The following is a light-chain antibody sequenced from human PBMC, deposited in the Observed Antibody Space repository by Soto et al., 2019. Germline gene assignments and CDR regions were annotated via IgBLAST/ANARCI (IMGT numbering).Light chain of an antibody. CDR3: QHYGSSRT. V-gene: IGKV3-20*01. Sequence: EIVLTQSPGTLSLSPGERATLSCRASQSVSTSYLAWYQHKPGQAPRLLIYGASRRATGVPDRFSGSGSGRDYTLTISRLEPEDFAVYYCQHYGSSRTFGQGTSGYQT. CDR2: GAS. CDR1: QSVSTSY. J-gene: IGKJ1*01.